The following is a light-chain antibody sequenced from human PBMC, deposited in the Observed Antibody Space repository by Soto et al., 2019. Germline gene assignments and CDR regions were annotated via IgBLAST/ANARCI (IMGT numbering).Light chain of an antibody. Sequence: EVVLTQSPGTLSLSPGERATLSCRASQSVTSSYLAWYQQKPGQAPRLLIYAASSRATGIPDRFSGSGSGTDFTLSSSRLEPEDFAVYYCQHYGSSVTWTCGQGTKVEIK. CDR3: QHYGSSVTWT. CDR2: AAS. J-gene: IGKJ1*01. CDR1: QSVTSSY. V-gene: IGKV3-20*01.